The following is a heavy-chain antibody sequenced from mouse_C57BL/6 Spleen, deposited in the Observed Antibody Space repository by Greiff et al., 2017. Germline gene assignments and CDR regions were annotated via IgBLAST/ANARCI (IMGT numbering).Heavy chain of an antibody. CDR3: ARGYYGRSWYFDV. V-gene: IGHV5-4*03. CDR1: GFTFSSYA. J-gene: IGHJ1*03. Sequence: EVKLMESGGGLVKPGGSLKLSCAASGFTFSSYAMSWVRQTPEKRLEWVATISDGGSYTYYPDNVKGRFTISRDNAKNNLYLQMSHLKSEDTAMYDCARGYYGRSWYFDVWGTGTTVTVSS. D-gene: IGHD1-1*01. CDR2: ISDGGSYT.